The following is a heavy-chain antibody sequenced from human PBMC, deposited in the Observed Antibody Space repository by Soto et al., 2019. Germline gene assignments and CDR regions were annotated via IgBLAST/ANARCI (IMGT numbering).Heavy chain of an antibody. V-gene: IGHV3-21*01. CDR1: GFTFSSYS. D-gene: IGHD6-6*01. CDR3: ARRYSSSSPVDY. J-gene: IGHJ4*02. CDR2: ISSSSSYI. Sequence: GGSLSLSCAASGFTFSSYSMNWVRQAPGKGLEWVSSISSSSSYIYYADSVKGRFTISRDNAKNSLYLQMNSLRAEDTAVYYCARRYSSSSPVDYWGQGTLVTVSS.